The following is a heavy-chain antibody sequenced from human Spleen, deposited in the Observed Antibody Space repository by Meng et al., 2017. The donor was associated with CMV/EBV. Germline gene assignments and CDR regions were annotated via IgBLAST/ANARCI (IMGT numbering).Heavy chain of an antibody. V-gene: IGHV1-8*01. CDR1: GYTFTNYD. D-gene: IGHD6-19*01. CDR2: MNPDSGNA. Sequence: ASVKVSCKASGYTFTNYDINWVRQATGQGLEWMGWMNPDSGNAGYAQKFQGRVTMTRDTSISTAYMELSRLRSDDTAVYYCARDSIAVAGTFYYYGMDVWGQGTTVTVSS. J-gene: IGHJ6*02. CDR3: ARDSIAVAGTFYYYGMDV.